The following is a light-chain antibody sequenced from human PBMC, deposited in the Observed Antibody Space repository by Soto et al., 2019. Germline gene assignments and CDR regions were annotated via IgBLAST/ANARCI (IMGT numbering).Light chain of an antibody. CDR1: SSDVGGYNY. CDR3: SSYTSSSLVV. J-gene: IGLJ2*01. CDR2: DVS. V-gene: IGLV2-14*01. Sequence: QSALTQPASVSGSPGQSITISCTVTSSDVGGYNYVSLYQQHPGKAPNLMIYDVSNRPSGVSNSSSCSKSGNTASLTISGLQAEDEADYYCSSYTSSSLVVFGGGTKLTVL.